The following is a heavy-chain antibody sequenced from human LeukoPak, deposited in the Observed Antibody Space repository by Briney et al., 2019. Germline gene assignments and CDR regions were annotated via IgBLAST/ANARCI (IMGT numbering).Heavy chain of an antibody. V-gene: IGHV3-30*02. CDR1: GFTFSSYG. J-gene: IGHJ6*03. CDR3: AKSYYGSGSYPVQYYYYMDV. Sequence: PGGSLRLSCAASGFTFSSYGMHWVRQAPGKGLEWVAFIRYDGSNKYYADSVKGRFTISRDNSKNTLYLQMNSLRAEDTAVYYCAKSYYGSGSYPVQYYYYMDVWGKGTTVTISS. CDR2: IRYDGSNK. D-gene: IGHD3-10*01.